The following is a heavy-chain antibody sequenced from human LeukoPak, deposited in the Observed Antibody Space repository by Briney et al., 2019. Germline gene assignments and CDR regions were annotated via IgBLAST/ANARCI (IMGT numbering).Heavy chain of an antibody. Sequence: GGSLRLSCAASGFTFSSYWMSWVRQAPGKGLEWVAFIRYDGRNKNYADSVKGRFTISRDSSKNTLYLQMNSLKTEDTAVYYCAKDGSWRDSSGYYPGDWGQGTLVTVSS. CDR2: IRYDGRNK. J-gene: IGHJ4*02. CDR1: GFTFSSYW. CDR3: AKDGSWRDSSGYYPGD. D-gene: IGHD3-22*01. V-gene: IGHV3-30*02.